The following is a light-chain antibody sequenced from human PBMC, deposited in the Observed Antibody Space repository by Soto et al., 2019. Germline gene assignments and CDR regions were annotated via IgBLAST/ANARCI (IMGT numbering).Light chain of an antibody. CDR1: SSDVGGYNY. Sequence: QSALTQPASVSGSPGQSITISCTGTSSDVGGYNYVSWYQHHPGKAPKVMIYDVSNRPSGVSNRFSGSKSGNTASLTISGLQAEDEADYCCSSYTRSSPHVAFGGGTKLTVL. CDR2: DVS. V-gene: IGLV2-14*03. J-gene: IGLJ2*01. CDR3: SSYTRSSPHVA.